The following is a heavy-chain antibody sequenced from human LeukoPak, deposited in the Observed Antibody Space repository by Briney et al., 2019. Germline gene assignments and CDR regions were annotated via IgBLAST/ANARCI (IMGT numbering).Heavy chain of an antibody. CDR2: ISAYNGNT. CDR1: GYFFSTYG. J-gene: IGHJ5*02. Sequence: GASVKVSCKPSGYFFSTYGISWLRQSPGQGLEWMGWISAYNGNTNYAQKLQGRVTMTTDTSTSTAYMELRSLRSDDTAVYYCARERERLSRYDFWSGYYPPRNWFDPWGQGTLVTVSS. D-gene: IGHD3-3*01. CDR3: ARERERLSRYDFWSGYYPPRNWFDP. V-gene: IGHV1-18*01.